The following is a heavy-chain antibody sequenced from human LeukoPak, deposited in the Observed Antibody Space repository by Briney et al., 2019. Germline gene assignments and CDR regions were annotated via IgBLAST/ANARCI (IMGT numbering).Heavy chain of an antibody. V-gene: IGHV3-23*01. CDR3: AKDYCSGGSCYSGLDY. Sequence: GGSLRLSCAASGFTFSSYAMSWVRQAPGKGLEWVSAISGSGGSTYYADSLKGRFPISRDNSKNTFYLQMNGLRAEDTALYSCAKDYCSGGSCYSGLDYWGQGTLVTVSS. CDR2: ISGSGGST. D-gene: IGHD2-15*01. J-gene: IGHJ4*02. CDR1: GFTFSSYA.